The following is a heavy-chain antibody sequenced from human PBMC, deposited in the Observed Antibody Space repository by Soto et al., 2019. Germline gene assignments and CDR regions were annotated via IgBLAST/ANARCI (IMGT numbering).Heavy chain of an antibody. Sequence: QVHLVQSGAEVKKPGSSVKVSCKTSGGSFNNYAVSWVRQAPGQGLEWMGGIIPNFDTPNYAQKFQDRVTIIADESTSTFSMELRSLRSNDTAVYYCAVAMVREILIFESSGMHVWGQGTTVIVSS. CDR2: IIPNFDTP. J-gene: IGHJ6*02. D-gene: IGHD3-10*01. V-gene: IGHV1-69*01. CDR3: AVAMVREILIFESSGMHV. CDR1: GGSFNNYA.